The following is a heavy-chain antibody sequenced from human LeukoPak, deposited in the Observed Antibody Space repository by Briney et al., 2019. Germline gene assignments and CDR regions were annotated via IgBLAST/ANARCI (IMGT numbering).Heavy chain of an antibody. V-gene: IGHV3-23*01. CDR1: GLTLRNFA. Sequence: GGSLRLSCAAPGLTLRNFAMSWVRQAPGKGLKWVPAIGGGITNTFYAASVEGRFTLSRDNSKNTLFLQMNSLRAEDTAVYFCATRGVGTTYYWGQGTLVTVSS. J-gene: IGHJ4*02. CDR3: ATRGVGTTYY. CDR2: IGGGITNT. D-gene: IGHD1/OR15-1a*01.